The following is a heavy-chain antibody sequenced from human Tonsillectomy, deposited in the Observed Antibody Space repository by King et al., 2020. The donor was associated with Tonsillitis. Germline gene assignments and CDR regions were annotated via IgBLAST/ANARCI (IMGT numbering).Heavy chain of an antibody. V-gene: IGHV4-59*01. CDR2: IFYSGST. CDR3: ARQYDFWSGYRINWFDP. Sequence: VQLQESGPGLVKPSETLSLTCTVSGGSINNNYWSWIRQPPGEGREWIGFIFYSGSTNYNPSPKSRVTISIDTSKNQFSLKLSSVTAADTAVYYCARQYDFWSGYRINWFDPWGQGTLVTVSS. CDR1: GGSINNNY. D-gene: IGHD3-3*01. J-gene: IGHJ5*02.